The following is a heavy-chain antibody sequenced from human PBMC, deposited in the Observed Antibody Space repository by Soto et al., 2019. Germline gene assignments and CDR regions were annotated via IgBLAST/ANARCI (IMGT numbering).Heavy chain of an antibody. D-gene: IGHD2-21*01. CDR1: GYSFSNSE. J-gene: IGHJ4*02. CDR2: MTGSGSAI. CDR3: ARSGGDYRPFDY. V-gene: IGHV3-48*03. Sequence: GGSLRLSCAASGYSFSNSEMNWIRQAPGKGLEWVSHMTGSGSAIYYADSVKGRFTISRDNANNLLYLQLNSLRAEDTALYYCARSGGDYRPFDYWGQGTLVTVYS.